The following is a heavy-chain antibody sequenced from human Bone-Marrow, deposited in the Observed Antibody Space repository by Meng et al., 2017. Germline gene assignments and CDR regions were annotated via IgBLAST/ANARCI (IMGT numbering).Heavy chain of an antibody. CDR2: IYHSGST. J-gene: IGHJ4*02. CDR1: GGSISSSNW. D-gene: IGHD6-19*01. V-gene: IGHV4-4*02. Sequence: QVPPQASGPGLGKPSGTLPLTCAVSGGSISSSNWWSWVRQPPGKGLEWIGEIYHSGSTNYNPSLKGRVTISVDKSKNQFSLKLSSVTAADTAVYYCARARGIAVAEPWDYWGQGTLVTVSS. CDR3: ARARGIAVAEPWDY.